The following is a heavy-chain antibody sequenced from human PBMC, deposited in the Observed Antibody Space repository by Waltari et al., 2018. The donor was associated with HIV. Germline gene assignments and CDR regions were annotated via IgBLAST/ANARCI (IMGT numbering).Heavy chain of an antibody. V-gene: IGHV4-59*01. Sequence: QVQLQESGPGLVKPSETLSLTCTVTGRSIRSNYWSWIRKPPQTALEWIGYIYYSGSTNYNPALKSRVTISVDTSKNQFSLKLSSVTAADTAVYYCARGAGDILTGYYYYFDYWGQGTLVTVSS. D-gene: IGHD3-9*01. CDR2: IYYSGST. CDR3: ARGAGDILTGYYYYFDY. CDR1: GRSIRSNY. J-gene: IGHJ4*02.